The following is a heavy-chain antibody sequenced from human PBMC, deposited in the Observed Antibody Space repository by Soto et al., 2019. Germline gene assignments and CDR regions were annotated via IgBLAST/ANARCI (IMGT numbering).Heavy chain of an antibody. CDR3: TTNMITFGGVIVVDY. Sequence: ASVKVSCKASGYTFTGPYIQWVRQAPGQGLEWMGWISPKTGETKYAQKFQGWVTITRDTLYLQMNSLKTEDTAVYYCTTNMITFGGVIVVDYWGQGTLVTVSS. V-gene: IGHV1-2*04. D-gene: IGHD3-16*02. CDR2: ISPKTGET. CDR1: GYTFTGPY. J-gene: IGHJ4*02.